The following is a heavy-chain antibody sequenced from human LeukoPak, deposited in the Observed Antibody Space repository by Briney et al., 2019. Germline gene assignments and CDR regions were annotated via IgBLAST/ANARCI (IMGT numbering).Heavy chain of an antibody. CDR1: GGSFSGYY. CDR2: NNHSGST. V-gene: IGHV4-34*01. J-gene: IGHJ3*02. D-gene: IGHD3-22*01. CDR3: ARAPLVVVHDAFDI. Sequence: ASETLSLTCAVYGGSFSGYYWSWIRQPPGRGLEWIGENNHSGSTNYNPSLKSRVTISVDTSKNQFSLKLSSVTAADTAVYYCARAPLVVVHDAFDIWGQGTMVTVSS.